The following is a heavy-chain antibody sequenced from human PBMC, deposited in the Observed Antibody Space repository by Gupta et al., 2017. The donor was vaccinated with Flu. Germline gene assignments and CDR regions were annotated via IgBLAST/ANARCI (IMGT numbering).Heavy chain of an antibody. Sequence: QVQLQESGPGLVKPSETLSLTCTVSGGSISSYYWSWIRQPPGKGLEWIGYIYYSGSTNYNPSLKSRVTISVDTSKNQFSLKLSSVTAADTAVYYCARERGDHGCSSTSCYVWRAFDIWGQGTMVTVSS. CDR2: IYYSGST. CDR3: ARERGDHGCSSTSCYVWRAFDI. CDR1: GGSISSYY. D-gene: IGHD2-2*01. V-gene: IGHV4-59*01. J-gene: IGHJ3*02.